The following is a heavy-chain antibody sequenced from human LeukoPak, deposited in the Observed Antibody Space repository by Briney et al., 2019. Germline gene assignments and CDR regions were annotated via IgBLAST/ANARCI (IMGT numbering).Heavy chain of an antibody. V-gene: IGHV3-74*01. CDR3: AVNGVAAYYFDY. Sequence: PGGSLRLSCAASGFTFSRNWMHWVRQVPGKGLVWVSRINSDGRSTNYADSVKGRFTISRDNAKNTLYLQMNSLRAEDTAVYYCAVNGVAAYYFDYWGQGTLVSVS. CDR1: GFTFSRNW. CDR2: INSDGRST. J-gene: IGHJ4*02. D-gene: IGHD2-15*01.